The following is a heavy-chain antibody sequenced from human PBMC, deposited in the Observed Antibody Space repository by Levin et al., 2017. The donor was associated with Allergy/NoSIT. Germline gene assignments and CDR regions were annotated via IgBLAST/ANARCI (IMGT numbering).Heavy chain of an antibody. CDR1: GGSIRSYY. CDR3: ARSPLRGVIDYYYYYGMDV. Sequence: SQTLSLPCTVSGGSIRSYYWSWIRQPPGKGLEWIGYIYYSGSTNYNPSLKSRVTISVDTSKNQFSLKLSSVTAADTAVYYCARSPLRGVIDYYYYYGMDVWGQGTTVTVSS. CDR2: IYYSGST. V-gene: IGHV4-59*01. D-gene: IGHD3-10*01. J-gene: IGHJ6*02.